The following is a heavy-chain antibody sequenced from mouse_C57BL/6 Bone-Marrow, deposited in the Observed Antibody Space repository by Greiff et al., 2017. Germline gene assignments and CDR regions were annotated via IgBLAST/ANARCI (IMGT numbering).Heavy chain of an antibody. D-gene: IGHD1-1*01. CDR1: GYTFTEYT. J-gene: IGHJ1*03. CDR2: FYPGRGSL. CDR3: ARHEEVGYYGSRNWYFDV. Sequence: VQLQQSGAELVKPGASVTLSCKSSGYTFTEYTIHWVQQRSGQGLEWIGWFYPGRGSLKYNETFKDKATLTADNSSSTVYMDLSRLTSEDSAVYFCARHEEVGYYGSRNWYFDVWGTGTTVTVSS. V-gene: IGHV1-62-2*01.